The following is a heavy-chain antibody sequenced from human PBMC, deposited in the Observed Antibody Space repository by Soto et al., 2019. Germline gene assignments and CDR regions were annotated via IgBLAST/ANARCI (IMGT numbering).Heavy chain of an antibody. CDR1: GYTFTSYA. Sequence: ASVKVSCKASGYTFTSYAMHWVRQAPGQRLEWMGWINAGNGNTKYSQKLQGRVTMTRDTSTSTVYMELSSLKSEDTAVYYCASPMTIVTRLGYWGQGTLVTVSS. CDR2: INAGNGNT. D-gene: IGHD4-4*01. J-gene: IGHJ4*02. V-gene: IGHV1-3*01. CDR3: ASPMTIVTRLGY.